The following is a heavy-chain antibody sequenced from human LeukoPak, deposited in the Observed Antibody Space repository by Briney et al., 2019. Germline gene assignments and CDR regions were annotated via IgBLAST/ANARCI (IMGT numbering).Heavy chain of an antibody. CDR2: IGSGGTP. D-gene: IGHD2-2*01. Sequence: GSLRLSCAASGFTFSSYAMSWVRQAPGKGLEWVSAIGSGGTPHYADSVKGRFTISRDNSKNTLYLQMNSLRAEDTAVYYCAKGYCSSTTCSLDYWGQGTLVSVSS. V-gene: IGHV3-23*01. CDR3: AKGYCSSTTCSLDY. CDR1: GFTFSSYA. J-gene: IGHJ4*02.